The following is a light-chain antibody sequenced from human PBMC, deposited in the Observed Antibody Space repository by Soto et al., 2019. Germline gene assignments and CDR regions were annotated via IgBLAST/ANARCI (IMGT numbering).Light chain of an antibody. Sequence: QSALTQPPSVSGAPGQRVTISCTGSTSDIGAGFDVHWYQQLPGKAPKLLIYGNTNRPSGVPDRFSGSKSGTSASLAMTGLQAEDEADYYCQSYDSSLSGNYVFGTGTKVTV. V-gene: IGLV1-40*01. CDR1: TSDIGAGFD. CDR3: QSYDSSLSGNYV. CDR2: GNT. J-gene: IGLJ1*01.